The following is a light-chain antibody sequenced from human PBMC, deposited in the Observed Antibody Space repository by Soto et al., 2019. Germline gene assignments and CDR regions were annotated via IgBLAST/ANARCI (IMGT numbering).Light chain of an antibody. J-gene: IGLJ2*01. Sequence: QSALTQPPSASGSPGQSVTISCTGTSSDVGGYNYVSWYQQYPGKVPKLMIYEVSKRPSGVPDRFSGSKSGNTASLTVSGLQVEDEADYYCSSYGGSNNLVFGGGTKLTVL. CDR3: SSYGGSNNLV. V-gene: IGLV2-8*01. CDR2: EVS. CDR1: SSDVGGYNY.